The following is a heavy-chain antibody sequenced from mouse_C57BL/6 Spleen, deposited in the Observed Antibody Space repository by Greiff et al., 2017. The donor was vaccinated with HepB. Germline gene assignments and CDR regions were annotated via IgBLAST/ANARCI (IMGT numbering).Heavy chain of an antibody. D-gene: IGHD1-1*01. CDR2: INPNNGGT. J-gene: IGHJ2*01. Sequence: VQLQQSGPELVKPGASVKISCKASGYTFTDYYMNWVKQSHGKSLEWIGDINPNNGGTSYNQKFKGKATLTVDKSSSTAYMELRSLTSEDSAVYYCAREGVTTVVATGYFDYWGQGTTLTVSS. CDR3: AREGVTTVVATGYFDY. CDR1: GYTFTDYY. V-gene: IGHV1-26*01.